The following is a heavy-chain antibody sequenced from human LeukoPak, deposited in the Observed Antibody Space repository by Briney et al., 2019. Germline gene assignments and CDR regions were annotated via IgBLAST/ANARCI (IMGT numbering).Heavy chain of an antibody. V-gene: IGHV3-30*04. Sequence: PGRSLRLSCAASGFTFSSYAMHWVRQAPGKGLEWVAVISYDGSNKYYTDSVKGRFTISRDNSKNTLYLQMNSLRAEDTAVYYCARFGRDGYSNFDYWGQGTLVTVSS. CDR1: GFTFSSYA. J-gene: IGHJ4*02. CDR3: ARFGRDGYSNFDY. D-gene: IGHD5-24*01. CDR2: ISYDGSNK.